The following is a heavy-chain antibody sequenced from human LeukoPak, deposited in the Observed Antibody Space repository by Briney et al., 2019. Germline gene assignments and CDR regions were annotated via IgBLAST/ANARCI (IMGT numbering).Heavy chain of an antibody. CDR2: INWNGGST. Sequence: GGSLRLSCAASGFTFDDYGMSWVRQAPGKGLEWLSGINWNGGSTGYADSVKGRFTISRDNAKNSLYLQMNSLRAEDTALYYCARYCSGGSCYMNYYYYGMDVWGQGTTVTVSS. CDR3: ARYCSGGSCYMNYYYYGMDV. J-gene: IGHJ6*02. V-gene: IGHV3-20*04. CDR1: GFTFDDYG. D-gene: IGHD2-15*01.